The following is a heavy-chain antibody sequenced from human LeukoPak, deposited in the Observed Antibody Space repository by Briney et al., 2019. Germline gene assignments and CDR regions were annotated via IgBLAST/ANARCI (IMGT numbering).Heavy chain of an antibody. CDR2: INPSSGGT. D-gene: IGHD4-17*01. V-gene: IGHV1-2*04. CDR1: GYTFTGYY. CDR3: ARAPTVTLPLGVRDPHYYGMDV. J-gene: IGHJ6*02. Sequence: GASVKVSCKASGYTFTGYYMHWVRQAPGQGLEWMGWINPSSGGTNYAQKFQGWVTMTRDTSISTAYMELSRLRSDDTAVYYCARAPTVTLPLGVRDPHYYGMDVWGQGTTVTVSS.